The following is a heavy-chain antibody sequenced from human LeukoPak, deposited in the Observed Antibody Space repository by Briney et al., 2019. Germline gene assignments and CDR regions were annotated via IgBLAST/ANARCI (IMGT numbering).Heavy chain of an antibody. V-gene: IGHV4-59*01. CDR3: ARATITMVRGVRGEYTFFDY. CDR1: GGSISSYY. D-gene: IGHD3-10*01. CDR2: IYYSGST. Sequence: SETLSLTCTVSGGSISSYYWSWIRQPPGKGLEWIGYIYYSGSTNYNPSLKSRVTISVDTSKNQFSLKLSSVTAADTAVYYCARATITMVRGVRGEYTFFDYWGQGTLVTVSS. J-gene: IGHJ4*02.